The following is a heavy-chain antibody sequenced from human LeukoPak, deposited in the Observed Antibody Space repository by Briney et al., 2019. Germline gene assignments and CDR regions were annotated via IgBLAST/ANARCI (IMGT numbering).Heavy chain of an antibody. Sequence: GGSLRLSCAASGFIFSSHGMHWVRQSPGKGLEWVAVIWYDGSNKYYADSVKGRFTISRDNSKNTVYLQMNSLRAEDTAIYYCAKDSSAYSGSYYDYRGQGTLVTVSS. CDR2: IWYDGSNK. D-gene: IGHD1-26*01. CDR3: AKDSSAYSGSYYDY. J-gene: IGHJ4*02. V-gene: IGHV3-33*06. CDR1: GFIFSSHG.